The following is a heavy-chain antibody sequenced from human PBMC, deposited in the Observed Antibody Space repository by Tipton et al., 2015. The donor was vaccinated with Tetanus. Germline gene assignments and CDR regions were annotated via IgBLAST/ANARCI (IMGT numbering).Heavy chain of an antibody. V-gene: IGHV5-51*01. Sequence: QSGAEVKKPGESLKISCKGSGYSFTSYWIGWVRQMPGKGLEWMGIIYPGDSDTRYSPSFQGQVTVSADKSISTAYLQWSSLKASDPAMYYCARHAGATVYYYYMDVWGKGTTVTVSS. CDR3: ARHAGATVYYYYMDV. J-gene: IGHJ6*03. CDR2: IYPGDSDT. D-gene: IGHD1-26*01. CDR1: GYSFTSYW.